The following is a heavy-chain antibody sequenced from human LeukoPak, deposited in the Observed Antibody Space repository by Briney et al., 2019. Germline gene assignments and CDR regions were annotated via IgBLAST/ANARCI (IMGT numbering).Heavy chain of an antibody. D-gene: IGHD3-10*01. J-gene: IGHJ6*03. CDR3: ARDQDTMVRGFYYYYMDV. CDR1: GFTFSSYS. CDR2: ISSSSSTI. V-gene: IGHV3-48*04. Sequence: GGSLRLSCAASGFTFSSYSMNWVRQAPGKGLEWVSYISSSSSTIYYADSVKGRFTISRDNAKNSLYLQMNSLRAEDTAVYYCARDQDTMVRGFYYYYMDVWGKGTTVTVSS.